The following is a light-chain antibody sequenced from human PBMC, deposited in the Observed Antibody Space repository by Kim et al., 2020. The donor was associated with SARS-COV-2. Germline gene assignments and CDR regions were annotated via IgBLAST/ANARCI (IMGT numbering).Light chain of an antibody. CDR2: AVS. CDR3: QQHNGY. Sequence: TLCASVVDTVTITCRASQSITSGLAWYQQKPGKAPKLLIYAVSNLDSGVPSRFSGSGSGTQFSLTIRSLQPDDFATYYCQQHNGYFGGGTKVDIK. CDR1: QSITSG. V-gene: IGKV1-5*01. J-gene: IGKJ4*01.